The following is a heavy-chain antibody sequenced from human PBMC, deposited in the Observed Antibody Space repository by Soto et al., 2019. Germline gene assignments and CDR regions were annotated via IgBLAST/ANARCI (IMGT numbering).Heavy chain of an antibody. Sequence: ASVKVSCKASGYTFTSYYIHWVRQAPGQGLEWMGHINPSGGSTIYAQRFQGRVTMTRDTSTSIAYMELSSLRSEDTAVYYCGRCGVVGGSFYYMDVWGKGTTVTVSS. D-gene: IGHD3-3*01. J-gene: IGHJ6*03. V-gene: IGHV1-46*03. CDR3: GRCGVVGGSFYYMDV. CDR2: INPSGGST. CDR1: GYTFTSYY.